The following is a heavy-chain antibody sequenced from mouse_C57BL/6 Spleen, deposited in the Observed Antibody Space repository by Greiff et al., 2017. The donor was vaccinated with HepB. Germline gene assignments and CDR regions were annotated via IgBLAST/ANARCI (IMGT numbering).Heavy chain of an antibody. J-gene: IGHJ4*01. D-gene: IGHD3-2*02. Sequence: QVQLKESGAELARPGASVKMSCKASGYTFTSYTMHWVKQRPGQGLEWIGYINPSSGYTKYNQKFKDKATLTADKSSSTAYMQLSSLTSEDSAVYYCARQLRLEGNYAMDYWGQGTSVTVSS. V-gene: IGHV1-4*01. CDR1: GYTFTSYT. CDR2: INPSSGYT. CDR3: ARQLRLEGNYAMDY.